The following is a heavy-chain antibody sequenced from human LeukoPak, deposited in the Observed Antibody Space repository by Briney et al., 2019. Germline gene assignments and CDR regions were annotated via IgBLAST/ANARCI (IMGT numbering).Heavy chain of an antibody. CDR2: INPSGGST. CDR3: ARGHATGYSSGRGNYYYYMDV. J-gene: IGHJ6*03. V-gene: IGHV1-46*01. D-gene: IGHD6-19*01. Sequence: ASVKVSCKASGYTFTSYYMHWVRQAPGQGLEWMGIINPSGGSTSYAQKFQGRVTMTRDMSTSTVYMELSSLRSEDTAVYYCARGHATGYSSGRGNYYYYMDVWGKGTTVTISS. CDR1: GYTFTSYY.